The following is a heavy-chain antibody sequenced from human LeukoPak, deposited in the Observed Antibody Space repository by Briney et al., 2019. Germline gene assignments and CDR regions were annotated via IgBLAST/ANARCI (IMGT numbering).Heavy chain of an antibody. CDR1: GFTVSSNF. CDR2: IYMDGST. V-gene: IGHV3-66*01. Sequence: GSLRLSCAASGFTVSSNFMKWVRQAPGKGLEWVPVIYMDGSTNSADSVKGRFTTSRDNSKDALYLQMNSLRAEDTAVYFCAKLYTSGWYSAFDVWGQGTMVTVSS. J-gene: IGHJ3*01. CDR3: AKLYTSGWYSAFDV. D-gene: IGHD6-19*01.